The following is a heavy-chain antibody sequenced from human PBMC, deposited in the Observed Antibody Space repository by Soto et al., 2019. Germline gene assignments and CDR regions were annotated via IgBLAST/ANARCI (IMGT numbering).Heavy chain of an antibody. CDR1: GYSFTSHG. CDR2: ISAYNGNT. V-gene: IGHV1-18*01. J-gene: IGHJ6*02. D-gene: IGHD2-15*01. Sequence: ASVKVSCKASGYSFTSHGISWVRQAPGQGLEWMGWISAYNGNTNYAQKLQGRVTMTTDTSTSTAYMELRSLRSDDTAVYYCVRVDEEGWPPVRRPYYYYGMDVWGQGTTVTVSS. CDR3: VRVDEEGWPPVRRPYYYYGMDV.